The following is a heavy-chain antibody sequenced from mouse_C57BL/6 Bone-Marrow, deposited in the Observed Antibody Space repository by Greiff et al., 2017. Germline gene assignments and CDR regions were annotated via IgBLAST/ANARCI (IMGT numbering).Heavy chain of an antibody. CDR3: ARRGYPYYAMDY. V-gene: IGHV3-6*01. CDR2: ISYDGSN. D-gene: IGHD2-2*01. Sequence: EVKLVESGPGLVKPSQSLSLTCSVTGYSITSGYYWNWIRQFPGNKLEWMGYISYDGSNNYNPSLKNRISITRDTSKNQFFLKLNSVTTEDTATYYCARRGYPYYAMDYWGQGTSVTVSS. J-gene: IGHJ4*01. CDR1: GYSITSGYY.